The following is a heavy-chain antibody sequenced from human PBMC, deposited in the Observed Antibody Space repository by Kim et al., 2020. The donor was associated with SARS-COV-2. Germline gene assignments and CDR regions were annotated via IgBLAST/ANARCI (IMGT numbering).Heavy chain of an antibody. D-gene: IGHD3-10*01. V-gene: IGHV1-69*13. CDR3: ARAFLGPKRVRGVTPPGSNADYYYYYYGMDV. CDR2: IIPIFGTA. J-gene: IGHJ6*02. CDR1: GGTFSSYA. Sequence: SVKVSCKASGGTFSSYAISWVRQAPGQGLEWMGGIIPIFGTANYAQKFQGRVTITADESTSTAYMELSSLRSEDTAVYYCARAFLGPKRVRGVTPPGSNADYYYYYYGMDVWGQGTTVTVSS.